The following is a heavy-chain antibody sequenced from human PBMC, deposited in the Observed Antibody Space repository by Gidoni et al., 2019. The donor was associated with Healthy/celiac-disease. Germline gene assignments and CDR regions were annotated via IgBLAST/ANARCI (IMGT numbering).Heavy chain of an antibody. CDR3: AKMILRFLEWLPLSGMDV. Sequence: EVQLLESGGGLVQPGGSLRLSCAASGFSFSSYAMSWVRQAPGKGLEGVSAISGSGGSTYYADSVKGRFTISRDNSKNTLYLQMNSLRAEDTAVYYCAKMILRFLEWLPLSGMDVWGQGTTVTVSS. D-gene: IGHD3-3*01. CDR2: ISGSGGST. V-gene: IGHV3-23*01. CDR1: GFSFSSYA. J-gene: IGHJ6*02.